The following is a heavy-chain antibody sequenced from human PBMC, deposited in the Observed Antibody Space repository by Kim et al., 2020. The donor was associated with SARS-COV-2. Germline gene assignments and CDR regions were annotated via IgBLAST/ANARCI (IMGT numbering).Heavy chain of an antibody. J-gene: IGHJ4*02. D-gene: IGHD2-15*01. V-gene: IGHV3-53*01. CDR3: ARNGYCRGGCCLHAGYFDY. Sequence: GRFTISRDNSKNTLYLQMNNLRAEDTAVYYCARNGYCRGGCCLHAGYFDYWGQGTLVTVSS.